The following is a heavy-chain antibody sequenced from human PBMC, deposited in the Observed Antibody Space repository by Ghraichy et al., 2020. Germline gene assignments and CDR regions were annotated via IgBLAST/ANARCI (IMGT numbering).Heavy chain of an antibody. V-gene: IGHV3-49*03. Sequence: GGSLRLSCTASGLTFGDYVMTWFRQAPGKGLEWVGFIRGKPYGGTDYAASVKGRFVISRDDYKSIAYLQMNSLETEDTAVYYCTGHRDIEPRPTDFDYWGQGTLVTVSS. J-gene: IGHJ4*02. CDR1: GLTFGDYV. D-gene: IGHD5-12*01. CDR3: TGHRDIEPRPTDFDY. CDR2: IRGKPYGGT.